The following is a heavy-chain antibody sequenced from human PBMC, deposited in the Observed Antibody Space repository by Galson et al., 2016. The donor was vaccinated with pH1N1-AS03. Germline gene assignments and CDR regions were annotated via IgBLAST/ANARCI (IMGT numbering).Heavy chain of an antibody. CDR3: ARFHYGDYSGWFDP. Sequence: PALVKPTQTLTLTCTFSGFSLSTSGMCVSWIRQPPGKALEWLARIDWNDTKYYSTSLKTRLTISKDTSKNQVVLTMTNMDPVDTATYYCARFHYGDYSGWFDPWGQGTLVTVSS. CDR2: IDWNDTK. J-gene: IGHJ5*02. CDR1: GFSLSTSGMC. V-gene: IGHV2-70*11. D-gene: IGHD4-17*01.